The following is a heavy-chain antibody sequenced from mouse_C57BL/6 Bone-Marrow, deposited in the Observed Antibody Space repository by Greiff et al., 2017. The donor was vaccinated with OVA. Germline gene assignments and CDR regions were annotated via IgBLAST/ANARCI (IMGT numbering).Heavy chain of an antibody. D-gene: IGHD1-1*01. V-gene: IGHV14-4*01. J-gene: IGHJ3*01. CDR3: TPYYYGTSWFAY. CDR2: IDPENGDT. Sequence: EVQLKESGAELVRPGASVKLSCTASGFNIKDDYMHWVKQRPEQGLEWIGWIDPENGDTEYASKFQGKATITADTSSNTAYLQLSSLTSEDTAVYYCTPYYYGTSWFAYWGQGTLVTVSA. CDR1: GFNIKDDY.